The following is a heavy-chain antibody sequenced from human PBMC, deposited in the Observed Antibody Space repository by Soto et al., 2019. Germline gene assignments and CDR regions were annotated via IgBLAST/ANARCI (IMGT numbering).Heavy chain of an antibody. CDR2: ISSSSTTK. V-gene: IGHV3-48*01. D-gene: IGHD2-15*01. J-gene: IGHJ5*02. CDR3: AIYGCSGSTCLTWFDP. Sequence: EVQLVESGGGLVQPGGSLRLSCAASGFTFSSYSMNWVRQAPGKGLEWVSYISSSSTTKYYADSVKGRFTISRDNAKNSLYLQMNSLRAADTAVYYCAIYGCSGSTCLTWFDPWGQGTLVTVSS. CDR1: GFTFSSYS.